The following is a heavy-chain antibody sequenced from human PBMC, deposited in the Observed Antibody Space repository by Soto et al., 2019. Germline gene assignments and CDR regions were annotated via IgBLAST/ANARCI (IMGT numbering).Heavy chain of an antibody. CDR2: INPDSGAT. CDR3: ARGDYGTGGYPFPYFDY. J-gene: IGHJ4*02. CDR1: GYSFTGYY. V-gene: IGHV1-2*07. Sequence: HEHLVQSGADVKRPGASLKVSCKASGYSFTGYYIHWVRQAPGQGLEWMGWINPDSGATNYAHNFQGRVTLTIDTSNSTASMDLTSLTSDDTAVYYCARGDYGTGGYPFPYFDYWGQGTLVIVSS. D-gene: IGHD2-8*02.